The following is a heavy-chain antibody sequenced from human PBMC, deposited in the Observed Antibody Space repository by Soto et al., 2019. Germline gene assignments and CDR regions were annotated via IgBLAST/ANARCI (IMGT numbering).Heavy chain of an antibody. CDR1: GFTFSRYA. CDR2: ISGSGGST. J-gene: IGHJ4*01. CDR3: AKGMYSSSWYYDD. Sequence: GGSLRLSCAASGFTFSRYAMSWVRQAPGKGLEWVSAISGSGGSTYYADSVKGRFTISRDNSKNTLYLQMNSLRAEDTAVYYCAKGMYSSSWYYDDWGQGTLVTVSS. V-gene: IGHV3-23*01. D-gene: IGHD6-13*01.